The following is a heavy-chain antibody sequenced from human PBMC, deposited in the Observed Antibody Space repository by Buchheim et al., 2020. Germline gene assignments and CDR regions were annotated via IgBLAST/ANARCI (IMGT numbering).Heavy chain of an antibody. J-gene: IGHJ4*02. V-gene: IGHV4-61*02. D-gene: IGHD2-21*01. CDR1: GGSISSGSYY. CDR3: ASETLFVSPYYFDY. CDR2: IYTSGST. Sequence: QVQLQESGPGLVKPSQTLSLTCTVSGGSISSGSYYWSWIRQPAGKGLEWIGRIYTSGSTNYNPSLKSRVTISVDTSKNQFSLKLSSVTAADTAVYYCASETLFVSPYYFDYWGQGTL.